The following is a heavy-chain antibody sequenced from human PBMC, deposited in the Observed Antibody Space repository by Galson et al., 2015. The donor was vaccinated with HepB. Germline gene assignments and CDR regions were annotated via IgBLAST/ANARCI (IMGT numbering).Heavy chain of an antibody. V-gene: IGHV3-7*01. J-gene: IGHJ5*02. D-gene: IGHD2-15*01. CDR2: INADGSDE. Sequence: SLRLSCAASGFTFRTSWMTWVRQGPGRGLEWVANINADGSDEFYVDSVKDRFTISRDNAKNSLYLQMNSLRAEDTGVYYCATDGGWFRLDPRGQGALVTVSS. CDR1: GFTFRTSW. CDR3: ATDGGWFRLDP.